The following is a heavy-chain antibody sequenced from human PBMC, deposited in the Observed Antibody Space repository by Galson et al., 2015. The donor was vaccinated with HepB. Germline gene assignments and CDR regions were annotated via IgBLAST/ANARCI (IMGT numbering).Heavy chain of an antibody. Sequence: SVKVSCKASGYTFTGYYIHWLRQAPGQGLEWMGWISVNNGGTSYAQKFQDRVTMTRDTSINTVYMEMSGLRSDDTAVFYCARGYCTGIYCYSFDHWGQGTLVTVSS. CDR3: ARGYCTGIYCYSFDH. V-gene: IGHV1-2*02. CDR1: GYTFTGYY. J-gene: IGHJ4*02. D-gene: IGHD2-8*02. CDR2: ISVNNGGT.